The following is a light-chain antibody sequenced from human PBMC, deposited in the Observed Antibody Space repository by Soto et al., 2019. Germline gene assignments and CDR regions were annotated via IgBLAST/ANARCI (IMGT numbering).Light chain of an antibody. CDR2: EVN. V-gene: IGLV2-8*01. Sequence: QSALTQPPSASGSPGQSVTITCTGTSSDFGTDNFFPWYQQHPGKAPKLMIYEVNKRPSGVPDRFSGSKSGNKAYLTVSGLQSEDEADYYCRSYVRSTSFAFGGGTKLTVL. J-gene: IGLJ2*01. CDR1: SSDFGTDNF. CDR3: RSYVRSTSFA.